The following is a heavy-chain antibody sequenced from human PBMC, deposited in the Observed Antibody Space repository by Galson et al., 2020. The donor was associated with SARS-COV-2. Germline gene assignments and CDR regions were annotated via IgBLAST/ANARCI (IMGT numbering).Heavy chain of an antibody. CDR3: ASPSGGSYYGSFDY. Sequence: GESLKISCAASGFTFSSYAMHWVRQAPGKGLEWVAVISYDGSNKYYADSVKGRFTISRDNSKNTLYLQMNSLRAEDTAVYYCASPSGGSYYGSFDYWGQGTLVTVSS. J-gene: IGHJ4*02. CDR2: ISYDGSNK. D-gene: IGHD1-26*01. CDR1: GFTFSSYA. V-gene: IGHV3-30*04.